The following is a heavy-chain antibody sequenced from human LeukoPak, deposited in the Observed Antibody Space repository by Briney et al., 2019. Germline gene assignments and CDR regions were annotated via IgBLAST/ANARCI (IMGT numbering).Heavy chain of an antibody. CDR3: ARHPSYYDRIDY. CDR1: GGSISSYY. J-gene: IGHJ4*02. Sequence: SETLSLTCTVSGGSISSYYWSWIRQPAGKGLEWIGRIYTSGSTHYNPSLKSRVTMSVDTSKNQFSLKLSSVTAADTAVYYCARHPSYYDRIDYWGQGTLVTVSS. CDR2: IYTSGST. V-gene: IGHV4-4*07. D-gene: IGHD3-22*01.